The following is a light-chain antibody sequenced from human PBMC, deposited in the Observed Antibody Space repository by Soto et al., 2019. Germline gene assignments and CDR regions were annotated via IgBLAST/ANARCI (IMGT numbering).Light chain of an antibody. V-gene: IGKV1-33*01. CDR3: QQYDNLPSYT. J-gene: IGKJ2*01. CDR2: DAS. Sequence: DIQMTQSPSSLSASVGDRVTITCQASQDISNYLNWYQQKPGKTPKLLIYDASNLEKGVPSRLSGSGSGTDFNFTISSLQPEDIATYYCQQYDNLPSYTFGQGTKLEIK. CDR1: QDISNY.